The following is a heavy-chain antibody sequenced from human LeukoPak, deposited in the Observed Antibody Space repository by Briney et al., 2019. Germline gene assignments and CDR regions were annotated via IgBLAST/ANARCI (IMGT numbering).Heavy chain of an antibody. CDR2: IFGSGGSP. Sequence: PGGSLGLSCEASGFTFGSFAMYWVRQAPGKGLEWIAGIFGSGGSPHYADSVKGRFTISRDNFQNTVYLQINSLRAEDTAVYYCGKTTAGYSSGQKPAWPVDYWGPGTLVTVSS. CDR1: GFTFGSFA. V-gene: IGHV3-23*01. D-gene: IGHD5-18*01. CDR3: GKTTAGYSSGQKPAWPVDY. J-gene: IGHJ4*02.